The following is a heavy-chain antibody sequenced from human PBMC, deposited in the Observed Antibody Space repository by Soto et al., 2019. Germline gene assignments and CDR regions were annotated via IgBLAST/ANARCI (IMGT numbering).Heavy chain of an antibody. J-gene: IGHJ4*02. CDR3: ARDGYYYDSSGYQSVYYFDY. Sequence: SETLSLTCTVSGGSISSYCWSWIRQPPGKGLEWIGYIYFSGSTNYNPSLKSRVTISVDTSKNQFSLKLSSVTAADTAVYYCARDGYYYDSSGYQSVYYFDYWGQGTRVTVSS. V-gene: IGHV4-59*01. CDR2: IYFSGST. CDR1: GGSISSYC. D-gene: IGHD3-22*01.